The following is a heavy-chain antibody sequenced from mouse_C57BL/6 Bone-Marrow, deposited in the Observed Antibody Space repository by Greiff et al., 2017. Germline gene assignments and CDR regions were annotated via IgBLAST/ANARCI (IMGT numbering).Heavy chain of an antibody. CDR2: ISDGGSYT. V-gene: IGHV5-4*01. J-gene: IGHJ2*01. Sequence: EVQLVESGGGLVKPGGSLKLSCAASGFTFSSYAMSWVRQTPEKRLEWVATISDGGSYTYYPDNVQGRFTISRDNAKNNLYLQMSHLKAEDTAMYYCARGLTGYFDYWGQGTTLTVSS. CDR3: ARGLTGYFDY. CDR1: GFTFSSYA.